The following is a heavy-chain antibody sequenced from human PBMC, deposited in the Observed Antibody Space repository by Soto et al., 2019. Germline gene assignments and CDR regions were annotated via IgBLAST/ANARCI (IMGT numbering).Heavy chain of an antibody. CDR2: ISYDGSNK. CDR1: GFTFSSYA. CDR3: ASSGYSYGALDY. D-gene: IGHD5-18*01. Sequence: SLRLSCAASGFTFSSYAMHWVRQAPGKGLEWVAVISYDGSNKYYADSVKGRFTISRDNSKNTLYLQMNSLRAEDTAVYYCASSGYSYGALDYWGQGTLVTVSS. V-gene: IGHV3-30-3*01. J-gene: IGHJ4*02.